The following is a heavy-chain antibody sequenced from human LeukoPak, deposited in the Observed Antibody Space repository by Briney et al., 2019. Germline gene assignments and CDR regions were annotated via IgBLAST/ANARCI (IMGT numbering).Heavy chain of an antibody. J-gene: IGHJ4*02. CDR3: AKVGYCSSTSCYDGGDGGGFDY. D-gene: IGHD2-2*03. CDR2: IKEDGSEK. CDR1: GFTFSSYW. V-gene: IGHV3-7*01. Sequence: GGSLRLSCAASGFTFSSYWMSWVRQAPGKGLEWVANIKEDGSEKKYVDSVKGRFTISRDNAKNLLYLQMNSLRAEDTAVYYCAKVGYCSSTSCYDGGDGGGFDYWGQGTLVTVSS.